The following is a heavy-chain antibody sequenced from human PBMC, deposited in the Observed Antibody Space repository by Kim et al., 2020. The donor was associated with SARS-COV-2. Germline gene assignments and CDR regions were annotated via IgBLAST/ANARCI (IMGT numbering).Heavy chain of an antibody. J-gene: IGHJ4*02. CDR3: AREKTNYDFWSGHLVFDY. V-gene: IGHV4-61*02. CDR2: IYTSGST. D-gene: IGHD3-3*01. Sequence: SETLSLTCTVSGGSISSGSYYWSWIRQPAGKGLEWIGRIYTSGSTNYNPSLKSRVTISVDTSKNQFSLKLSSVTAADTAVYYCAREKTNYDFWSGHLVFDYWGQGTLVTVSS. CDR1: GGSISSGSYY.